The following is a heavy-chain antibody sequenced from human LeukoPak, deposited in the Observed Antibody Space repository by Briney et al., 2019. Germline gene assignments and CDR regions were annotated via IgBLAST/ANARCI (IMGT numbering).Heavy chain of an antibody. CDR3: AKDSTGIAAAGDYFDY. J-gene: IGHJ4*02. D-gene: IGHD6-13*01. CDR1: GFTFSSYA. CDR2: ISGSGGST. V-gene: IGHV3-23*01. Sequence: GRSLRISCAASGFTFSSYAMSWVRQAPGKGLEWVSAISGSGGSTYYADSVKGRFTISRDNSKNTLYLQMNSLRAEDTAVYYCAKDSTGIAAAGDYFDYWGQGTLVTVSS.